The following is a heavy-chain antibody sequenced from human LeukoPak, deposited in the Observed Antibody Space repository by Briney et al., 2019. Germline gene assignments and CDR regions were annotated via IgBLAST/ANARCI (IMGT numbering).Heavy chain of an antibody. CDR2: ISWNSGSI. J-gene: IGHJ3*02. CDR3: AKDMSSSSWYYAFDI. V-gene: IGHV3-9*01. D-gene: IGHD6-13*01. Sequence: PGRSLRLSCAASGFTFDDYAMHWVRQAPGKGLEWVSGISWNSGSIGYADSVKGRFTISRDNAKNSLYLQMNSLRAEDTALYYCAKDMSSSSWYYAFDIWGQGTMVTVSS. CDR1: GFTFDDYA.